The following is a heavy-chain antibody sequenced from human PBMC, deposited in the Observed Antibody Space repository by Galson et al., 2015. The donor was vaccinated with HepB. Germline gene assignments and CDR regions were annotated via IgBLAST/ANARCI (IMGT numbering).Heavy chain of an antibody. CDR2: ISGTGGSS. CDR1: GFTFTTYA. J-gene: IGHJ3*02. CDR3: ARGPLCSSTSCYTSGASDM. D-gene: IGHD2-2*02. Sequence: SLRLSCAASGFTFTTYAMTWVRQAPGKGLQWVSSISGTGGSSYYADSVKGRFTISRDNSKNTLYLQMNSLRAKDTAVYYCARGPLCSSTSCYTSGASDMWGQGTMVTVSS. V-gene: IGHV3-23*01.